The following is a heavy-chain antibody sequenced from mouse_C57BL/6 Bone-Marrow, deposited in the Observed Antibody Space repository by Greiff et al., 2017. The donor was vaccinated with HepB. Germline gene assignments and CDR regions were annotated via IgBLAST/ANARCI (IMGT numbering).Heavy chain of an antibody. Sequence: QVQLQQSGAELARPGASVKLSCKASGYTFTSYGISWVKQRTGQGLEWIGEIYPRSGNTYYNEKFKGKATLTADKSSSTAYMELRSLTSEDSAVYCGARGAYGSSEEGYAMDYWGQGTSVTGSS. CDR3: ARGAYGSSEEGYAMDY. J-gene: IGHJ4*01. V-gene: IGHV1-81*01. D-gene: IGHD1-1*01. CDR2: IYPRSGNT. CDR1: GYTFTSYG.